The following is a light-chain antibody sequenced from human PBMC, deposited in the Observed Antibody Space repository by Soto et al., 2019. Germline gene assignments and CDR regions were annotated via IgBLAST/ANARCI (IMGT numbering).Light chain of an antibody. CDR1: TSNIGTFY. CDR3: AAWDDNLNAYV. J-gene: IGLJ1*01. Sequence: QSVLTQPPSASWTPGQTVTISCSGSTSNIGTFYVYWYQHLPGTAPKLLIYLGDQRPSGVSDRFSGSKSGTSASLAINGLRSDDEADYYCAAWDDNLNAYVFGSGTKVTVL. CDR2: LGD. V-gene: IGLV1-47*02.